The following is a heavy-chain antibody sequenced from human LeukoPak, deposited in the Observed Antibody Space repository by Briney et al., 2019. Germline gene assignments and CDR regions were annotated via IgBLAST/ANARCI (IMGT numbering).Heavy chain of an antibody. CDR1: GFTFGNYA. J-gene: IGHJ4*02. D-gene: IGHD5-18*01. V-gene: IGHV3-30-3*01. CDR3: ARESRIQLWLLDY. Sequence: PGGSLRLSCAASGFTFGNYAMHWDRQAPGKGLEWVAVISYDGSNKYYADSVKGRFTISRDDSKNTLYVQMNSLRAEDTAVYYCARESRIQLWLLDYWGQGTLVTVSS. CDR2: ISYDGSNK.